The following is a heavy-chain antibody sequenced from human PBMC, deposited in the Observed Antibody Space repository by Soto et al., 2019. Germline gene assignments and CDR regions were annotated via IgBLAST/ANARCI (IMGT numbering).Heavy chain of an antibody. CDR1: GFTFSNYW. J-gene: IGHJ4*02. CDR2: INSDGTST. CDR3: ARDRGDYFDY. Sequence: GGSLRLSCAASGFTFSNYWRHWVRQATGKGLVWVSRINSDGTSTTYADSVKGRFTISRDNAKNTLFLQMNSLRAEDTAVYYCARDRGDYFDYWGQGTLVTVSS. V-gene: IGHV3-74*01.